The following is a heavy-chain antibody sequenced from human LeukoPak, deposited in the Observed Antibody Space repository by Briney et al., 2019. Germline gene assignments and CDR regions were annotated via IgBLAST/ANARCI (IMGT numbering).Heavy chain of an antibody. CDR1: GYTFTGYY. CDR3: ARVGVAAAGYPFDY. D-gene: IGHD6-13*01. V-gene: IGHV1-2*02. CDR2: INPNSGGT. Sequence: ASVKVSCKASGYTFTGYYMHWVRRAPGQGLEWMGWINPNSGGTNYAQKFQGRVTMTRDTSISTAYMELSRLRSDDTAVYYCARVGVAAAGYPFDYWGQGTLVTVSS. J-gene: IGHJ4*02.